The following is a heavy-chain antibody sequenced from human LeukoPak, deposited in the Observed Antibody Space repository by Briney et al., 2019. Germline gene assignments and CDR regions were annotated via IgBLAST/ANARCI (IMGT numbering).Heavy chain of an antibody. CDR1: GYSFSSYW. V-gene: IGHV5-51*01. J-gene: IGHJ4*02. D-gene: IGHD1-26*01. CDR2: IWPGDSDT. Sequence: GESLKISCKGSGYSFSSYWIGWVRQMPGKGLEWMGLIWPGDSDTRYSPSFQGQVIISVDKSISTAYLQWSSLRASDTAMYYCARRLRSGSYYFDYWGRGTLVTVSS. CDR3: ARRLRSGSYYFDY.